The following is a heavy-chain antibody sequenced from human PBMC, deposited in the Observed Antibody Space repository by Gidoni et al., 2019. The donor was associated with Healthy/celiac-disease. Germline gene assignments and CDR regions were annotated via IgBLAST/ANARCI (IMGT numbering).Heavy chain of an antibody. J-gene: IGHJ4*02. CDR2: IVVGSGNT. CDR1: GFTFTSSA. CDR3: AAGWYYYGSGSQPYFDY. V-gene: IGHV1-58*01. D-gene: IGHD3-10*01. Sequence: QMQLVQSGPEVKKPGTSVKASCKASGFTFTSSAVQWVRQARGQRLEWIGWIVVGSGNTNYAQKFQERVTITRDMSTSTAYMELSSLRSEDTAVYYCAAGWYYYGSGSQPYFDYWGQGTLVTVSS.